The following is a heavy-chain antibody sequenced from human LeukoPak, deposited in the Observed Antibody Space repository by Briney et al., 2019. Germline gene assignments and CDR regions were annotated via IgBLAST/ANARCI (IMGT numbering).Heavy chain of an antibody. D-gene: IGHD4/OR15-4a*01. CDR2: IRYDGSNK. CDR1: GFTFSSYG. J-gene: IGHJ4*02. CDR3: AKDPTHYRVWDDYGSTVLSY. Sequence: HPGGSLRLSCAASGFTFSSYGIHWVRQAPGKGLEWVAFIRYDGSNKYHADSVKGRFTISRDNSKNTVYLQMNSLRAEDTAVYFCAKDPTHYRVWDDYGSTVLSYWGQGTLVTVSS. V-gene: IGHV3-30*02.